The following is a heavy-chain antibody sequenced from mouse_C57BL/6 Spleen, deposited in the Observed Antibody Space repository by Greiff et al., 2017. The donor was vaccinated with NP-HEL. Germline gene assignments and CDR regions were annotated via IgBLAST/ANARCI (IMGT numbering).Heavy chain of an antibody. CDR1: GYTFTSYW. CDR2: IDPSDSYT. J-gene: IGHJ2*01. Sequence: VQLQQPGAELVMPGASVKLSCKASGYTFTSYWMHWVKQRPGQGLEWIGEIDPSDSYTNYNQKFKGKSTLTVDKSSSTAYMQLSSLTSEDSAVYYCARSGYDYDGGSDYWGQGTTLTVSS. V-gene: IGHV1-69*01. D-gene: IGHD2-4*01. CDR3: ARSGYDYDGGSDY.